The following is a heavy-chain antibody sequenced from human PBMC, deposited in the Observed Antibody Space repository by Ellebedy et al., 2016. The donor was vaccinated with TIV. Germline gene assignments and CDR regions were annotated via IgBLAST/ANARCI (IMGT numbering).Heavy chain of an antibody. V-gene: IGHV3-15*01. J-gene: IGHJ4*02. CDR2: IKSKTDGGTT. CDR3: TTDPYCSGGSCSHFDY. CDR1: GLTFSNAW. Sequence: GESLKISXAASGLTFSNAWMSWVRQAPGKGLEWVGRIKSKTDGGTTDYVAPVKGRFTISRDDSENTLYLQMNSLKTEDTAVYYCTTDPYCSGGSCSHFDYWGQGTLVTVSS. D-gene: IGHD2-15*01.